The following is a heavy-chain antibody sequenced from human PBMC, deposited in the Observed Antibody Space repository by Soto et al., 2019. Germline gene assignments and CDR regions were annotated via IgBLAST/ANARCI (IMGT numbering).Heavy chain of an antibody. V-gene: IGHV4-34*01. CDR1: GGSFNGYY. J-gene: IGHJ4*02. CDR2: INPSGST. Sequence: QVQLQQWGAGLLKPSATLSLTCAVYGGSFNGYYWSWIRQPPGKGPEWMGDINPSGSTNYNPSLKSRVTISVDTSKNQFSLKLRSVTAADMAVFYCARAPDKYYFDSWGQGTLVTVSS. CDR3: ARAPDKYYFDS.